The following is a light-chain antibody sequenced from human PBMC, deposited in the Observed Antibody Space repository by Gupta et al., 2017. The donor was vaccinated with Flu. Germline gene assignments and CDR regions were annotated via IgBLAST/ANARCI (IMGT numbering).Light chain of an antibody. CDR2: DAS. CDR3: QQGNSFPFT. V-gene: IGKV1-12*01. Sequence: PSSVSASVGDRVTITCRASQDISSWLAWYQQKPGKAPKLLIYDASSLQSGVPSRFSGSGSGTDFTLTISSLQPEDFATYFCQQGNSFPFTFGPGTKVDIK. CDR1: QDISSW. J-gene: IGKJ3*01.